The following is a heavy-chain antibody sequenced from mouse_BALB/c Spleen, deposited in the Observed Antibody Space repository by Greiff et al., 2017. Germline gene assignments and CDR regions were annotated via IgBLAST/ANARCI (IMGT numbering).Heavy chain of an antibody. CDR3: KNGVFDY. CDR2: IYPGSGST. Sequence: LQQPGSELVRPGASVKLSCKASGYTFTSYWMHWVKQRHGQGLEWIGNIYPGSGSTNYDEKFKSKGTLTVDTSSSTTNMHLSSLTSEDSAVLSCKNGVFDYWGQGTLVTVSA. CDR1: GYTFTSYW. V-gene: IGHV1S22*01. J-gene: IGHJ3*01.